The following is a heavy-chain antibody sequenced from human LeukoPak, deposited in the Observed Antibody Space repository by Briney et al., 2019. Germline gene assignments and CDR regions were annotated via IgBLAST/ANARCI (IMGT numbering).Heavy chain of an antibody. CDR2: IKQGGSEK. CDR3: AKDRGAGQLVFWYFDL. D-gene: IGHD6-6*01. Sequence: PGGSLRLSCAASGFTFSSYWMSWVRQARGKGLEWVANIKQGGSEKYYVDSVRGRFTISRDSAKNSLYLQMNSPRAEDTAVYYCAKDRGAGQLVFWYFDLWGRGTLVTVPS. V-gene: IGHV3-7*03. CDR1: GFTFSSYW. J-gene: IGHJ2*01.